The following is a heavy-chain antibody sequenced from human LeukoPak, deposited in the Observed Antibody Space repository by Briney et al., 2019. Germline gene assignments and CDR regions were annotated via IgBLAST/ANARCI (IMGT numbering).Heavy chain of an antibody. D-gene: IGHD2-2*01. CDR1: GGSISSSSYY. V-gene: IGHV4-39*01. CDR2: IYYSGST. J-gene: IGHJ5*02. Sequence: PSETLSLTCTVSGGSISSSSYYWGWIRQPPGKGLEWIGSIYYSGSTYYNPSLKSRVTISVDTSKNQFSLKLSSVTAADTAVYYCARHRPNADIVVVPAANNWFDPWGQGTLVTVSS. CDR3: ARHRPNADIVVVPAANNWFDP.